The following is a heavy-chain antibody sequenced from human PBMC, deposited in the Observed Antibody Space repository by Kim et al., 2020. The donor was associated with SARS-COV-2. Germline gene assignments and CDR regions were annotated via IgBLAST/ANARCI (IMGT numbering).Heavy chain of an antibody. Sequence: DSVKGRLTISRDNTKNSLYLQMNSLRAEDTALYYCTKDRDYYDSRGAFDIWGQGTMVTVSS. V-gene: IGHV3-9*01. D-gene: IGHD3-22*01. CDR3: TKDRDYYDSRGAFDI. J-gene: IGHJ3*02.